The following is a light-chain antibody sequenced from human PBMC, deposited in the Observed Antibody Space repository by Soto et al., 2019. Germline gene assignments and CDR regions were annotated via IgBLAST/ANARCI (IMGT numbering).Light chain of an antibody. CDR1: SSDVGGFNY. CDR3: SSDTTYSTLV. J-gene: IGLJ1*01. CDR2: EVN. V-gene: IGLV2-14*01. Sequence: QSALTQPASVSGSPGQSITISCTGTSSDVGGFNYVSWYQQHPGKAPKVMIYEVNNRPSGVSNRFSGSNSGNTASLTISGLQAEDEADYYCSSDTTYSTLVFGTGTKLTVL.